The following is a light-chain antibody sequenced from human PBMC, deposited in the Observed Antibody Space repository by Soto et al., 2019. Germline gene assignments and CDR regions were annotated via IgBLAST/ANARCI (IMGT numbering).Light chain of an antibody. Sequence: EIVLTHSPGTLSLSPWERATLSCWASQSVSSSYLAWYQQKPGQAPRLLIYGASSRATGIPDRFSGSGSGTDFTLTISRLEPEDFAVYYCQQYGSSPSITFGHGTRLEIK. CDR1: QSVSSSY. CDR3: QQYGSSPSIT. J-gene: IGKJ5*01. CDR2: GAS. V-gene: IGKV3-20*01.